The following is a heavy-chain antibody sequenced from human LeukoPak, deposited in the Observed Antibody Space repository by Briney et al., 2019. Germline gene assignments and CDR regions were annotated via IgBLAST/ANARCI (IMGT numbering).Heavy chain of an antibody. CDR1: GGSISSYY. Sequence: SETLSLTCTVSGGSISSYYWSWIRQPAGKGLEWIGRIYTSGSTNYNPSLKSRVTMSVDTSKNQFSLKLSSVTAADTAVYYCAREVLYCSGGSCYGDGMDVWGQGTTVTVSS. J-gene: IGHJ6*02. D-gene: IGHD2-15*01. CDR3: AREVLYCSGGSCYGDGMDV. V-gene: IGHV4-4*07. CDR2: IYTSGST.